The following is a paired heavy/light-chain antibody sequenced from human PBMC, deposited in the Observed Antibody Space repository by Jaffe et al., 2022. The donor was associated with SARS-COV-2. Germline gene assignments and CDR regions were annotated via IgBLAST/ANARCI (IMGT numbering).Heavy chain of an antibody. CDR3: ARGVTSGRYFFDS. CDR1: GGSISSGSYY. J-gene: IGHJ4*02. D-gene: IGHD6-19*01. Sequence: QVQLQESGPGLVKPSQTLSLTCTVSGGSISSGSYYWTWIRQPAGKGLEWIGRVYTTGSTNYSPSLKSRLTMSLDTSKNQLSLNLTSVTAADTAVYYCARGVTSGRYFFDSWGQGTLVTVSS. CDR2: VYTTGST. V-gene: IGHV4-61*02.
Light chain of an antibody. CDR2: STN. CDR1: SGSVSTSHY. Sequence: QTVVTQEPSFSVSPGGTITLTCGLSSGSVSTSHYPSWYQQTPGQAPRTLIYSTNSRSSGVPDRLSGSILGNKAALTITGAQADDESNYYCVLYLGSGVWVFGGGTKLTVL. J-gene: IGLJ3*02. CDR3: VLYLGSGVWV. V-gene: IGLV8-61*01.